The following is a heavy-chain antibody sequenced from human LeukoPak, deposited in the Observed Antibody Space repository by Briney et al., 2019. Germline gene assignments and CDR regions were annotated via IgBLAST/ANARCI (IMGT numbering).Heavy chain of an antibody. Sequence: TGGSLRLSCAASGFTFSSYEMHWVRQAPGKGLEWLAVIWSDGSIQLYAESAKGRFTISKDDFKNTLHLQMNSLRVDDTAVYYCARDYKTGHTDYWGQGTLVTVSS. J-gene: IGHJ4*02. D-gene: IGHD3-10*01. CDR2: IWSDGSIQ. V-gene: IGHV3-33*08. CDR3: ARDYKTGHTDY. CDR1: GFTFSSYE.